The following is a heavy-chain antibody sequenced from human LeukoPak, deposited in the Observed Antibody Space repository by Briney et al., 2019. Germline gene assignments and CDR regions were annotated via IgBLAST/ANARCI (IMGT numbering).Heavy chain of an antibody. J-gene: IGHJ6*02. V-gene: IGHV3-30-3*01. CDR1: GFTFSSYA. Sequence: PGGSLRLSCAASGFTFSSYAMHWVRQAPGKGLEWVAVISYDGSNKYYADSVKGRFTISRDNSKNTLYLQMNSLRAEDTAVYYCAREYYYDSSGYPKPYYHYGMDFWGQGATVTVSS. D-gene: IGHD3-22*01. CDR3: AREYYYDSSGYPKPYYHYGMDF. CDR2: ISYDGSNK.